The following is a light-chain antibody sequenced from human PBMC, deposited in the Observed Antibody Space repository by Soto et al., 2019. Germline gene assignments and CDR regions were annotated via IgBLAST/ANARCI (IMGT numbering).Light chain of an antibody. CDR3: AACDDSLNGRV. Sequence: QSVLTQPPSASGTPGQRVTISCSGSSSSIGSNTVNWYQQLPGTDPKLLIYGHNQRPSGVPDRFSGSKSGTSASLAISGRQSEDEADYYCAACDDSLNGRVFGGGTKLTVL. V-gene: IGLV1-44*01. CDR1: SSSIGSNT. J-gene: IGLJ2*01. CDR2: GHN.